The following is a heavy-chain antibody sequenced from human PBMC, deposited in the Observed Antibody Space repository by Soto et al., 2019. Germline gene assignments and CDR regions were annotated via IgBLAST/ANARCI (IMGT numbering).Heavy chain of an antibody. J-gene: IGHJ4*02. V-gene: IGHV1-3*01. CDR1: GYTFTSYA. D-gene: IGHD6-19*01. Sequence: GASVKVSCKASGYTFTSYAMHWVRQAPGQRLEWMGWINAGNGNTKYSQKFQGRVTITRDTSASTAHMELSSLRSEDTAVYYCASTKTPLAPNKMRQWLPDYWGQGTLVTVSS. CDR2: INAGNGNT. CDR3: ASTKTPLAPNKMRQWLPDY.